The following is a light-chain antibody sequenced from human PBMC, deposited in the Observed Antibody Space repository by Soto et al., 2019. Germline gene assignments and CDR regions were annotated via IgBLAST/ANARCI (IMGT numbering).Light chain of an antibody. CDR1: ESVHRN. CDR2: YAS. J-gene: IGKJ3*01. CDR3: QHYSNWPPT. V-gene: IGKV3-15*01. Sequence: EMVMTQSPATLSVSPGERVTLSCRASESVHRNLAWYQQKPGQGPSLLIYYASTRATGVPDRFTGSGSGTEFTLTISSQQSEDFGVYHCQHYSNWPPTFGPGTKVEFK.